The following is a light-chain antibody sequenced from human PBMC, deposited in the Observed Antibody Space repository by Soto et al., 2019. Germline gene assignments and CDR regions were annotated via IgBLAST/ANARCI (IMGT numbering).Light chain of an antibody. CDR3: QQRSNWPPTWT. V-gene: IGKV3-11*01. CDR1: QSVSSY. CDR2: DAS. J-gene: IGKJ1*01. Sequence: EIVLTQSPATLSLSPGERATLSCRASQSVSSYLAWYQHKPGQAPRLLIYDASNRATGIPARFSGSGSRTDYTLNISSLEPEDFAVYYCQQRSNWPPTWTFGQGTKVEIK.